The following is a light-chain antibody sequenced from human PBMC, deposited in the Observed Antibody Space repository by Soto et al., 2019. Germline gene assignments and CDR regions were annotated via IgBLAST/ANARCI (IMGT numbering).Light chain of an antibody. CDR2: EVT. J-gene: IGLJ2*01. V-gene: IGLV2-8*01. CDR3: SSYAGTNNVI. CDR1: ISDVGGYNH. Sequence: HSALTQPPSASGSPGQSVTISCAGSISDVGGYNHVSWYQQHPGKAPKLLIYEVTKRPSGVPARFSGSKSGNTASLTVSGLQGDDGADYYCSSYAGTNNVIFGGGTKLTVL.